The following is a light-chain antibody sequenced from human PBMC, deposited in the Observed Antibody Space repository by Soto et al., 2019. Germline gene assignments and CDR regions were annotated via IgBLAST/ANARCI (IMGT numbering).Light chain of an antibody. CDR3: QQRSNWPLT. CDR1: QSVSSY. CDR2: DAS. J-gene: IGKJ4*01. V-gene: IGKV3-11*01. Sequence: TQSPAPLSVSPGERATLSCRASQSVSSYLAWYQQKPGQAPRLLIYDASNRATDIPARFSGSGSGTDFTLTISSLEPEDFAVYYCQQRSNWPLTFGGGTKVDI.